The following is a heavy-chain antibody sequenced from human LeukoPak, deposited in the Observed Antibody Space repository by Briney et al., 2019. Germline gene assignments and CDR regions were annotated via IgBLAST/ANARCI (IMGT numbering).Heavy chain of an antibody. CDR1: GYTFTSYG. Sequence: ASVKVSCKASGYTFTSYGISWVRQAPGQGLEWMGWISAYNGNTNYAQKLQGRVTMTTDTSTTTAYMELRSLRSDDTAVYYCARDEYYDSSGYDRGWYFDYWGQGTLVTVSS. D-gene: IGHD3-22*01. V-gene: IGHV1-18*01. CDR2: ISAYNGNT. J-gene: IGHJ4*02. CDR3: ARDEYYDSSGYDRGWYFDY.